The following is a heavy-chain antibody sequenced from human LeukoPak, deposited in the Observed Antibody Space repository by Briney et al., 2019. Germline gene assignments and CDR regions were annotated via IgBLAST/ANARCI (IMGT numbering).Heavy chain of an antibody. CDR3: PSDAFAYSSSSPGDY. Sequence: AASVKVSCKASGYTFTSYGISWVRQAPGQGLEWMGGISAYNGNTNYAQKLQGRVTMTTDTSTRTAYMQLRSQASGERPVYYCPSDAFAYSSSSPGDYWGQGTLVTVSS. CDR1: GYTFTSYG. V-gene: IGHV1-18*01. J-gene: IGHJ4*02. D-gene: IGHD6-6*01. CDR2: ISAYNGNT.